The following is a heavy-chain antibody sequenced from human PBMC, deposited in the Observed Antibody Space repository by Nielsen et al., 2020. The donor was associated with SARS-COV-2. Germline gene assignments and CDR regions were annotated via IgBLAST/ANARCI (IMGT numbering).Heavy chain of an antibody. CDR3: ARDRGRSWYWPRPGYYGMDV. D-gene: IGHD6-13*01. J-gene: IGHJ6*02. CDR1: GFTFSSYG. CDR2: ISYDGSNK. Sequence: GESLKISCAASGFTFSSYGMHWVRQAPGKGLEWVAVISYDGSNKYYADSVKGRFTISRDNSKNTLYLQMNSLRAEDTAVYYCARDRGRSWYWPRPGYYGMDVWGQGTTVTVSS. V-gene: IGHV3-30*03.